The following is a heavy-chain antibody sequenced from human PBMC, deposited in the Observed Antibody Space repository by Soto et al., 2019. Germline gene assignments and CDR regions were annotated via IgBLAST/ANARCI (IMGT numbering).Heavy chain of an antibody. CDR2: TYYNGNI. CDR3: ATHRYNVGWEHFDS. D-gene: IGHD1-26*01. V-gene: IGHV4-59*02. J-gene: IGHJ4*02. CDR1: GDSVTGHY. Sequence: SETLSLTCTVSGDSVTGHYWSWILQPPGKGLEWIGYTYYNGNINYNPSLRSRVTISVDTSRSQFYLKLSSVTAADTAVYYCATHRYNVGWEHFDSWGQGSLVTVS.